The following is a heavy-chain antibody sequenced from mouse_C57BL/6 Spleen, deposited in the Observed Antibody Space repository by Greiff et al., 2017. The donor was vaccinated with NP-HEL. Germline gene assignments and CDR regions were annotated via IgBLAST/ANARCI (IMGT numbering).Heavy chain of an antibody. V-gene: IGHV1-15*01. Sequence: QVQLQQSGAELVRPGASVTLSCKASGYTFTDYEMHWVKQTPVHGLEWIGAIDPETGGTAYNQKFKGKAILTADKSSSTAYMELRSLTSEDSAVYYCTRSLDGNYGYWGQGTTLTVSS. D-gene: IGHD2-1*01. CDR1: GYTFTDYE. J-gene: IGHJ2*01. CDR2: IDPETGGT. CDR3: TRSLDGNYGY.